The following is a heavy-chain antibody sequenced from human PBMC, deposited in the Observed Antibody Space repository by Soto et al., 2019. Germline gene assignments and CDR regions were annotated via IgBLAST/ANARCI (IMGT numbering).Heavy chain of an antibody. CDR1: SISHY. V-gene: IGHV4-39*01. Sequence: SISHYGRRIRQTPGKGLEWIGSIYYSGSTYYNPSLKSRVTISVDTSKNQFSLKLSSVTAADTAVYYCARHPHCLRGSGNYWRLSCFGTSGQPPLVTVYS. CDR3: ARHPHCLRGSGNYWRLSCFGT. D-gene: IGHD3-10*01. CDR2: IYYSGST. J-gene: IGHJ5*02.